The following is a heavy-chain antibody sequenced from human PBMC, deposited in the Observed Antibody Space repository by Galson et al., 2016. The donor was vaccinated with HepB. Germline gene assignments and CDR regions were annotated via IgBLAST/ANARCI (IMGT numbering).Heavy chain of an antibody. CDR1: GGSISSSNW. Sequence: SETLSLTCAVSGGSISSSNWWCWVRQPPGKGLEWIGEIYHSGSTKYNPSLKSRVTISVDKSKNQFSLKLSSVTAADTAVFYCARASHSGYDWYFDLWGRGTLVTVSS. D-gene: IGHD5-12*01. CDR2: IYHSGST. CDR3: ARASHSGYDWYFDL. V-gene: IGHV4-4*02. J-gene: IGHJ2*01.